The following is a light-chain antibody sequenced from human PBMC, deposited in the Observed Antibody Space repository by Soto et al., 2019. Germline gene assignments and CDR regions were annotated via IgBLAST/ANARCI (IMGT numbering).Light chain of an antibody. V-gene: IGKV1-5*03. Sequence: DIQMTQSPSTLSASVGDRVTITCRASQSISNWLAWYQQKPGKAPKLLIYKASSLESGVPSRFSGSGSGTEFPLTISSLEPEDFATYYRQHYESYPWTFGPGTKVEIK. CDR3: QHYESYPWT. CDR2: KAS. J-gene: IGKJ1*01. CDR1: QSISNW.